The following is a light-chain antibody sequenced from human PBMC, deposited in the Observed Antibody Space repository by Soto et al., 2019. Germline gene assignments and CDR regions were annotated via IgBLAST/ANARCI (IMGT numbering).Light chain of an antibody. CDR2: EAS. J-gene: IGLJ3*02. Sequence: QSALTQPASVSGSPGQSITISCTAASSDVGSYNLVSWFQQHPGKAPKLIIYEASKRPSGVSNRFSGSKSGNTASLTISGLQAEDEADYYCCAYVGSTTLEFGGGTKVTVL. CDR1: SSDVGSYNL. V-gene: IGLV2-23*01. CDR3: CAYVGSTTLE.